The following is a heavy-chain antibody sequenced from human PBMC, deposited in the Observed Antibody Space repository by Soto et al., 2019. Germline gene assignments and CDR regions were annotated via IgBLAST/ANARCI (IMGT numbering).Heavy chain of an antibody. Sequence: ASVKVSCKASGYTFTSYYMHWVRQAPGQGLEWMGIINPSGGSTSYAQKFQGRVTMTRDTSTSTVYMELSSLRSEDTAVYYCARVYDSSGYWYGYFDYWGQGTLVTVSS. V-gene: IGHV1-46*01. CDR2: INPSGGST. D-gene: IGHD3-22*01. CDR3: ARVYDSSGYWYGYFDY. J-gene: IGHJ4*02. CDR1: GYTFTSYY.